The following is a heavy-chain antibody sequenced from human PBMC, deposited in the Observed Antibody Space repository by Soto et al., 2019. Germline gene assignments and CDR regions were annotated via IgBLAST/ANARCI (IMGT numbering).Heavy chain of an antibody. D-gene: IGHD4-17*01. CDR2: INPSGGST. Sequence: QVQLVQSGAEVKKPGASVKVSCKASGYTFTSYDMHWVRQAPGQGLEWMGIINPSGGSTSYAQKFQGRVTMTRDTSTSTVYMELISLRSEDTAVYYCASTMTTVANFDYWGQGTLVTVSS. J-gene: IGHJ4*02. V-gene: IGHV1-46*03. CDR1: GYTFTSYD. CDR3: ASTMTTVANFDY.